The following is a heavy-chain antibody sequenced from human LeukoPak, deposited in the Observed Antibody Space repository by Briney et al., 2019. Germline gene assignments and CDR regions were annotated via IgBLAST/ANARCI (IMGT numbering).Heavy chain of an antibody. Sequence: ASVKVSCKVSGYTLTELSMHWVRQAPGKGLEWMGGFDPEDGETIYAQKFQGRVTMTEDTSTDTAYMELSSLRSEDTAVYYCATDLGDNWNSKPGVLWGRGTLVTVSS. J-gene: IGHJ4*02. CDR2: FDPEDGET. CDR1: GYTLTELS. CDR3: ATDLGDNWNSKPGVL. D-gene: IGHD1-7*01. V-gene: IGHV1-24*01.